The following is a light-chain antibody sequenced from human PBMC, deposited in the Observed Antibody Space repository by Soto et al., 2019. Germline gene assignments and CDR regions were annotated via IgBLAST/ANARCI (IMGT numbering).Light chain of an antibody. CDR3: QQRSNWPLT. Sequence: EIVLTQSPATLSLSPGERATLSCRASQSVSSYLAWYQQKPGQAPRLLIYDASNRATAIPARFSGSGSGTYFTLTISSLEPEDFAVYYCQQRSNWPLTFGQGTRLEIK. CDR2: DAS. CDR1: QSVSSY. V-gene: IGKV3-11*01. J-gene: IGKJ5*01.